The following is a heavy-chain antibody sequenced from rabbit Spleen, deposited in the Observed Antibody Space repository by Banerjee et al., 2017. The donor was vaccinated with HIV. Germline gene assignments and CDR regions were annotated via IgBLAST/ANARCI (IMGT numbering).Heavy chain of an antibody. D-gene: IGHD1-1*01. CDR3: ARDSGSGPYIDGYFNL. CDR1: GFSFSNSYD. J-gene: IGHJ4*01. Sequence: QEQLEEYGGGLVKPEGSLTLTCTASGFSFSNSYDICWVRQAPGKGLEWIACIYTTNLKTYYASWAKGRFTISKTSSTTVTLQMTSLTVADTATYFCARDSGSGPYIDGYFNLWGQGTLVTVS. V-gene: IGHV1S45*01. CDR2: IYTTNLKT.